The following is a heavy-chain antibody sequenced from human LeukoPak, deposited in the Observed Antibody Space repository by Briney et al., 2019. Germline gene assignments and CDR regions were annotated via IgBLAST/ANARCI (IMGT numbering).Heavy chain of an antibody. J-gene: IGHJ3*02. V-gene: IGHV4-28*05. CDR3: ARQDGTIGAFDI. CDR2: IYYSGDI. CDR1: GYSINIRNW. Sequence: PSETLSLTCAVSGYSINIRNWWGWIRQPPGKGLEWIGYIYYSGDIHYNPSLKSRVTMSVDTSKNKFSLKLASVTAVDSAVYYCARQDGTIGAFDIWGQGIMVTVSS. D-gene: IGHD1-1*01.